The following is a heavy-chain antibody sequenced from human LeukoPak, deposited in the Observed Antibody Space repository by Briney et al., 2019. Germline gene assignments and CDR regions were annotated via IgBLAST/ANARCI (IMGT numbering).Heavy chain of an antibody. D-gene: IGHD6-19*01. CDR3: ARVRLDYYYGMDV. CDR2: IVPIFGTA. V-gene: IGHV1-69*13. Sequence: SVKVSCKASGGTFSSYAISWVRQAPGQGLEWMGGIVPIFGTANYAQKFQGRVTITADESTSTAYMGLSSLRSEDTAVYYCARVRLDYYYGMDVWGKGTTVTVSS. CDR1: GGTFSSYA. J-gene: IGHJ6*04.